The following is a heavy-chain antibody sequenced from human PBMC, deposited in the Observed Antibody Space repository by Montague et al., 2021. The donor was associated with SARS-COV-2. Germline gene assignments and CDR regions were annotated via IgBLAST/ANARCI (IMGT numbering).Heavy chain of an antibody. CDR3: ARHVSGSLTHFHH. CDR1: GGSISSSSYY. D-gene: IGHD1-26*01. CDR2: IYYRGST. Sequence: SETLSLTCTVSGGSISSSSYYWAWIRQPPGKGLEWIGSIYYRGSTNYNPSLKSRVTISVDTSKNQFSLNLSSVTAADTAVYYCARHVSGSLTHFHHWGQGSLVTVSS. V-gene: IGHV4-39*01. J-gene: IGHJ1*01.